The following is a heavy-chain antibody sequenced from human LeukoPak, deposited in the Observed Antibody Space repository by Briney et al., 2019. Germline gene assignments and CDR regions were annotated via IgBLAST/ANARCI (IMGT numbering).Heavy chain of an antibody. CDR1: GFSFSNPA. D-gene: IGHD2-21*02. CDR3: AKGSLGVVVTAFDY. CDR2: FSGSDSGGGGKA. V-gene: IGHV3-23*01. J-gene: IGHJ4*02. Sequence: GGSLRLSCAASGFSFSNPAMSWVRQAPGRGLEWVSGFSGSDSGGGGKAYYAQSVRGRFTISRDNSKNTLHLQMNTLRAEGTAVYYCAKGSLGVVVTAFDYWGQGILVTVSS.